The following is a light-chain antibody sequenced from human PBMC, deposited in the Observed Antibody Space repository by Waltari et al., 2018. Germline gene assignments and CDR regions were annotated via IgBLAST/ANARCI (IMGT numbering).Light chain of an antibody. V-gene: IGKV1-39*01. CDR1: QSIGSS. CDR3: QQSYSPPRT. CDR2: AAS. Sequence: DIKMTQFPSSLSASVGDRVTSTCRASQSIGSSLNWYQQKPGNAPKLLIYAASSLQSGVPSRFSGSGSGTDFTLTISSLQPEDFATYYSQQSYSPPRTFGQGTKVEI. J-gene: IGKJ1*01.